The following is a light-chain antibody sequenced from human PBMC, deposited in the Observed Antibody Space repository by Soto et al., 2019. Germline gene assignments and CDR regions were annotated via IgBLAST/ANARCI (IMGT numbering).Light chain of an antibody. J-gene: IGLJ2*01. V-gene: IGLV4-60*02. Sequence: QLVLTQSSSASASLGSSVKLTCTLSSGHSTYIIAWHQQQPGKAPRYLMKLEGSGSYNKGSGIPDRFSGSSSGADRYLTISTLQFEDEADYYCESWDTNVVVFGGGPKLTVL. CDR1: SGHSTYI. CDR3: ESWDTNVVV. CDR2: LEGSGSY.